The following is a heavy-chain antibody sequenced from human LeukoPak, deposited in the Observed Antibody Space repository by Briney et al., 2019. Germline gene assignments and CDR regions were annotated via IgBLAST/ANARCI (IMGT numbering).Heavy chain of an antibody. CDR1: GGSISSGDYY. Sequence: PSQTLSLTCTVSGGSISSGDYYWSWLRQPPGKGLEWIGYIYYSGSTYYNPSLKSRVTISVDTSKNQFSLKLSSVTAADTAVYYCARGNDFWSGYYIIDYWGQGTLVTVSS. J-gene: IGHJ4*02. V-gene: IGHV4-30-4*01. CDR2: IYYSGST. CDR3: ARGNDFWSGYYIIDY. D-gene: IGHD3-3*01.